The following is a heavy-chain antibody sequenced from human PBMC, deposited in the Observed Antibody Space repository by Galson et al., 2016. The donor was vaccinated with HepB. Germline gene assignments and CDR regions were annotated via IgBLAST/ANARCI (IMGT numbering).Heavy chain of an antibody. J-gene: IGHJ6*02. D-gene: IGHD1-1*01. Sequence: SLRLSCAASGFTVSTNYMSWVRQAPGKGLEWVGRIKSKTDGGTTDYAAPVKGRFTISRDDSKNTLYLQMNSLKTEDTAVYYCTTGGGNWALGMDVWGQGTTVTVSS. CDR2: IKSKTDGGTT. CDR1: GFTVSTNY. V-gene: IGHV3-15*01. CDR3: TTGGGNWALGMDV.